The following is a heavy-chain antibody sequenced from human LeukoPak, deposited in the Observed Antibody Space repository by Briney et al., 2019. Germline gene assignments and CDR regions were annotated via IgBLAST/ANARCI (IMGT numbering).Heavy chain of an antibody. Sequence: GSLRLSCAASGFTFSSYSMNWVRQAPGKGLEWVSSISSSSSYIYYADSVKGRFTISRDNAKNSLYLQMNSLRAEDTAVYYCARVDYGDYLIDYWGQGTLVTVSS. D-gene: IGHD4-17*01. CDR1: GFTFSSYS. CDR2: ISSSSSYI. J-gene: IGHJ4*02. V-gene: IGHV3-21*01. CDR3: ARVDYGDYLIDY.